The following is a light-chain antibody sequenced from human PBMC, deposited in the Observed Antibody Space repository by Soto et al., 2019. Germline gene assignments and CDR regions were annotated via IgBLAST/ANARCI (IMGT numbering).Light chain of an antibody. V-gene: IGLV1-44*01. J-gene: IGLJ2*01. CDR3: AAWDDSLNGVV. Sequence: QSVLTQPPSASGTPGQRVTISCSGSSSNIGSNTVNWYQQLPGTAPKLLIYSNNQRPSVVPARFSGSKSGTSASLAISGLQSEDEADYYCAAWDDSLNGVVFGGGTKVTVL. CDR2: SNN. CDR1: SSNIGSNT.